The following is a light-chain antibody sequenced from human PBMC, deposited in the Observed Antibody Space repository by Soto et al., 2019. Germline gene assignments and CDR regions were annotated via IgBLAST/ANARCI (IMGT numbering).Light chain of an antibody. J-gene: IGKJ1*01. Sequence: EIVMTQSPATLSVAPGEGATLSCRASQSVSSRLAWFQHKPGQAPRLLIYAASTRATGIPARFSGSGSGTDFTLTISGLQPDDFATYYCQQYNYYSTFGPGTTVEIK. CDR2: AAS. V-gene: IGKV3-15*01. CDR1: QSVSSR. CDR3: QQYNYYST.